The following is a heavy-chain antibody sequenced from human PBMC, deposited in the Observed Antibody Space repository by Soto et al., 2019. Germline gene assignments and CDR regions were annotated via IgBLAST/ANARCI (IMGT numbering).Heavy chain of an antibody. CDR1: GYTFTGYY. D-gene: IGHD2-15*01. J-gene: IGHJ1*01. Sequence: GYAVKVSCKTSGYTFTGYYIHRVRQAPGQGLEWMALINPNSGDANYGHKFQGRVTLTRDTSINTVYMEVTSLRFDDTAVYYCAVPRLPLDYWGQGTWVIVSS. CDR2: INPNSGDA. CDR3: AVPRLPLDY. V-gene: IGHV1-2*02.